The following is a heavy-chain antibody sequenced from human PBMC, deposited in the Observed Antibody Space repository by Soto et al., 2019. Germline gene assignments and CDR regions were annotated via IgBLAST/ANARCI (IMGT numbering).Heavy chain of an antibody. CDR3: ARVLVGKVYAWLDP. V-gene: IGHV4-31*03. J-gene: IGHJ5*02. CDR1: GGSISSGGYY. CDR2: IYYSGST. Sequence: QVQLQESGPGLVKPSQTLSLTCTVSGGSISSGGYYWSWIRQHPGKGLEWIGYIYYSGSTYYNPSLRSRVTISVDTSKNQFSLKLSSVTAADTAVYYCARVLVGKVYAWLDPWGQGTLVTVSS. D-gene: IGHD2-8*01.